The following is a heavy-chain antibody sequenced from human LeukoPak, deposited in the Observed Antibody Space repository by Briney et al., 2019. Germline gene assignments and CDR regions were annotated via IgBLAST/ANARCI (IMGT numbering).Heavy chain of an antibody. CDR1: GFTFSSYG. Sequence: PGGSLRLSWTASGFTFSSYGIHWVRQAPAQGLEWVGVIWSDGSNTYYAHSAQGRFTISRDNSKNTLYLHMNSLRAEDTAVYYCARGSSGWYPGPFDYWGRGTLVTVSP. CDR3: ARGSSGWYPGPFDY. D-gene: IGHD6-19*01. V-gene: IGHV3-33*01. CDR2: IWSDGSNT. J-gene: IGHJ4*02.